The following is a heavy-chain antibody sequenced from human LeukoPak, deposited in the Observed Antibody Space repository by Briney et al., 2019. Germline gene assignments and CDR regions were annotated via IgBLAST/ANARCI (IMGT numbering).Heavy chain of an antibody. CDR3: VRERREQLLPPYTRSPSDSVY. J-gene: IGHJ4*02. V-gene: IGHV4-39*07. Sequence: PSETLSLTCTVSGGSITSSSYYWCCIRQPPGKGLEWIGSFYYSGTTYYHPSLKRRVTISIDTSKSQFSMKLRSVAAADTAVCYCVRERREQLLPPYTRSPSDSVYWGQGTLVTVSS. CDR1: GGSITSSSYY. D-gene: IGHD2-15*01. CDR2: FYYSGTT.